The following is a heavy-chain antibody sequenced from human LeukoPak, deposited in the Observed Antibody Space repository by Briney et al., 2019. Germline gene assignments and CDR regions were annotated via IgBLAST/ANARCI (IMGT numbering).Heavy chain of an antibody. V-gene: IGHV1-18*01. CDR3: ARDIGGYFDY. J-gene: IGHJ4*02. D-gene: IGHD3-16*02. CDR2: ISAYNGNT. CDR1: GYTFTSYG. Sequence: ASVKVSCKASGYTFTSYGFTWVRQAPGQGLEWMGWISAYNGNTNYAQKLQGRVTMTTDTSTSTAYMELRSLRSDATAVYYCARDIGGYFDYWGQGTLVTVSS.